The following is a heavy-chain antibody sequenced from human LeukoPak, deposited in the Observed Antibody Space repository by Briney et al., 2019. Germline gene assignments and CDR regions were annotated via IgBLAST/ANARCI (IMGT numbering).Heavy chain of an antibody. D-gene: IGHD3-9*01. CDR3: ARHGVDILTGYYVY. CDR1: GYSFTSYW. J-gene: IGHJ4*02. V-gene: IGHV5-51*01. CDR2: IYPGDSDT. Sequence: GESLQISCQGSGYSFTSYWIGWVRPMPGKGLEWMGIIYPGDSDTRYSPSFQGQVTISADKSISTAYLQWSSLKASDTAMYYCARHGVDILTGYYVYWGQGTLVTVSS.